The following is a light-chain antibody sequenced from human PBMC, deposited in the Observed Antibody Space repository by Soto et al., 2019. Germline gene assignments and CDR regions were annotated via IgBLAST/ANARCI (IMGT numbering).Light chain of an antibody. CDR3: QQGNSFPLT. J-gene: IGKJ4*01. Sequence: AIQVTQSPSSLSASVGDRVTITCRASQGIGNDLGWYQQKPGKAPKLLIYGASSLQSGVPSRFSGSGSGTDFTLTISSLQPEDFATYFCQQGNSFPLTFGGGTKVEIK. CDR1: QGIGND. CDR2: GAS. V-gene: IGKV1-6*01.